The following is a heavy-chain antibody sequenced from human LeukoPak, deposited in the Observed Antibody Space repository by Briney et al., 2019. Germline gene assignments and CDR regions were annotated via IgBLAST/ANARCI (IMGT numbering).Heavy chain of an antibody. D-gene: IGHD3-3*01. CDR3: AIGYYDFWSGLDY. V-gene: IGHV3-74*01. Sequence: PGGSLRLSCAASGFTFSSYWMHWVRQAPGKGLVWVSRINSDGSSTSYADSVKGRFTISRDNAKNTLYLQMNGLRAEDTAVYYCAIGYYDFWSGLDYWGQGTLVTVSS. J-gene: IGHJ4*02. CDR2: INSDGSST. CDR1: GFTFSSYW.